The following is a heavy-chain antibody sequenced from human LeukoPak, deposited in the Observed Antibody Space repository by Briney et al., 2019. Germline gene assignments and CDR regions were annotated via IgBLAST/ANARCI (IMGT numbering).Heavy chain of an antibody. J-gene: IGHJ4*02. D-gene: IGHD2-15*01. V-gene: IGHV1-8*01. CDR2: MNPDSTNT. Sequence: ASVKVSCKASGYTFASYDINWVRQAPGQGLEWMGWMNPDSTNTGYAQKFQGRVTMTRDTSMSTAYMELSSLTSEDTAVYYCARVPSLGYCSGGSSYRFDHWGQGTLVAVSS. CDR3: ARVPSLGYCSGGSSYRFDH. CDR1: GYTFASYD.